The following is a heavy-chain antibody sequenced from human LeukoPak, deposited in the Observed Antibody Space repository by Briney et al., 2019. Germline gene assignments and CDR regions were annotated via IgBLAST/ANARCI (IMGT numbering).Heavy chain of an antibody. J-gene: IGHJ6*02. CDR3: ARGPILLWIHNGMDV. CDR1: GFIFGERA. CDR2: IRSEAYGETT. Sequence: PGRSLRLSCLGSGFIFGERAISWVRQAPGKALEWVGFIRSEAYGETTEYAASVSGRFIISRDNTRGIAYLQMNNLKIEDTAVYYCARGPILLWIHNGMDVWGPGTTVTVSS. D-gene: IGHD3-10*01. V-gene: IGHV3-49*04.